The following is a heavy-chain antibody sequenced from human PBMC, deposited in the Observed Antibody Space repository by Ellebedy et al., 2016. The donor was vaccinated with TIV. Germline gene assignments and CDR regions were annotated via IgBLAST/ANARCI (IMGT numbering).Heavy chain of an antibody. CDR1: GCTFSDEH. D-gene: IGHD2/OR15-2a*01. V-gene: IGHV3-72*01. J-gene: IGHJ4*02. Sequence: GESLKISXATSGCTFSDEHMDWVRQAPGKGLEWVGRSKNKGNNYATQYAASVKGRFTISRDDSTNSLYLQMNSLRTEDTAIYYCTKTFYFDWGQGTLVIVSS. CDR3: TKTFYFD. CDR2: SKNKGNNYAT.